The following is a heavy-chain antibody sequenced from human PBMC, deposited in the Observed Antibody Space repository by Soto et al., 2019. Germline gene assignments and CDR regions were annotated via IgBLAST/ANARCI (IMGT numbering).Heavy chain of an antibody. D-gene: IGHD3-10*01. CDR2: VYHSGST. CDR3: ARVTGP. CDR1: GGSISSGGYS. Sequence: QLQLQESGSGLVKPSQTLSLTCAVSGGSISSGGYSWSWIRQPPGKGLEWIGYVYHSGSTYYNPALKSRVTISVERSKSQSSLKLSSVTAADPAVYYCARVTGPWGQGTLVTVSS. V-gene: IGHV4-30-2*01. J-gene: IGHJ5*02.